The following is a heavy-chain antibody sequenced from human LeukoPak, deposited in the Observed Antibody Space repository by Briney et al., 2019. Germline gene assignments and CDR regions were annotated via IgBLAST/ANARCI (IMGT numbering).Heavy chain of an antibody. CDR3: ARGGYSGSYSDVFDI. J-gene: IGHJ3*02. CDR2: IYYSGST. V-gene: IGHV4-39*01. Sequence: PSETLSLTCSVSGGSIGTSSHYWGWSRQPPGKGLEWIGSIYYSGSTYYNPSLKSRVTISVDTSKNQFSLKLNSVTAADTAVYYCARGGYSGSYSDVFDIWGQGTTVTVSS. CDR1: GGSIGTSSHY. D-gene: IGHD1-26*01.